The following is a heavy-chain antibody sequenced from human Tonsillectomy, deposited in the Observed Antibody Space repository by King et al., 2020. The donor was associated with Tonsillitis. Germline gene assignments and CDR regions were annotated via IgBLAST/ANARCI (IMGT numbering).Heavy chain of an antibody. CDR1: DGSISSSNW. D-gene: IGHD1-14*01. CDR2: IYHTGHT. V-gene: IGHV4-4*02. Sequence: VQLQESGPGLVKPSGTLSLTCAVSDGSISSSNWWSWVRQPPGKGLEWIGEIYHTGHTNYNPSLKSRVSISVDKSKNQFSLKVYSVTAADTAVYYCARVRSSGIIDYGGQGTLVTVSS. CDR3: ARVRSSGIIDY. J-gene: IGHJ4*02.